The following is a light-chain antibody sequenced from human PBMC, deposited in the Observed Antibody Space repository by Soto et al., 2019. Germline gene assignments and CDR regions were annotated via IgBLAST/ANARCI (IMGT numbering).Light chain of an antibody. CDR3: SSYTSSSTRV. J-gene: IGLJ1*01. Sequence: QSELTKAASVSGSPGQSSTISCIGTSSDVGRYNYVSWYQQHPGQAPRLMIYDVNNRPSGVSNRFSGSKSDNTASLTISGLQAEDEADYYCSSYTSSSTRVFGTGTRSPS. CDR2: DVN. CDR1: SSDVGRYNY. V-gene: IGLV2-14*01.